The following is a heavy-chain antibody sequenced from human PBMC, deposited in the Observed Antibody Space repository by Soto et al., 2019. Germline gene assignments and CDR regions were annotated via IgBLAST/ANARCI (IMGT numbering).Heavy chain of an antibody. CDR2: INHSGST. V-gene: IGHV4-34*01. CDR3: ARANRPGATIYLYNWFDP. Sequence: SGTLSLTCAVYGGSFSGYYGSWIRQPPGKGLEWIGEINHSGSTNYNPSLKSRVTISVDTSKNQFSLKLSSVTAADTAVYYCARANRPGATIYLYNWFDPWGQGTLVTVS. J-gene: IGHJ5*02. CDR1: GGSFSGYY. D-gene: IGHD1-26*01.